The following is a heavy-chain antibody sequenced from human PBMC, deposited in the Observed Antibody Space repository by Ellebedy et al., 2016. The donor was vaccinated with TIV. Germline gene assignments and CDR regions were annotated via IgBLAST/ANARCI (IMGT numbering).Heavy chain of an antibody. D-gene: IGHD3-10*01. CDR1: GFTFSSYA. CDR3: ARVANVGSGNYNRYGMDV. Sequence: PGGSLRLSCAASGFTFSSYAMSWVRQAPGKGLEWVSGISGSGGGTYYADSVKGRFTISRDNSKNTLYLQMNSLRAEDTAVYYCARVANVGSGNYNRYGMDVWGQGTTDTVSS. J-gene: IGHJ6*02. CDR2: ISGSGGGT. V-gene: IGHV3-23*01.